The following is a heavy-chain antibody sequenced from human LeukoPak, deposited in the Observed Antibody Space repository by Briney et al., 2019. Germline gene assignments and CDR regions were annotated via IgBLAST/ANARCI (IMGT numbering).Heavy chain of an antibody. J-gene: IGHJ6*02. CDR3: ARGDFYYYYGMDV. CDR2: INSDGSST. Sequence: PGGSLRLSCAASGFTFSSYWMHWVRQAPGKGLVWVSRINSDGSSTSYADSVKGRFTISRDNAENTLYLQMNSLRAEDTAVYYCARGDFYYYYGMDVWGQGTTVTVSS. CDR1: GFTFSSYW. D-gene: IGHD3-3*01. V-gene: IGHV3-74*01.